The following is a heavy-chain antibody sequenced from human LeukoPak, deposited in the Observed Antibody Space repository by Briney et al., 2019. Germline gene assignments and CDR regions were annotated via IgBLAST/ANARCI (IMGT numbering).Heavy chain of an antibody. CDR2: FNPGGGST. J-gene: IGHJ4*02. D-gene: IGHD3-10*01. V-gene: IGHV1-46*01. Sequence: ASVKVSCKASGYTFTSHYMHWVRQAPGQGLEWMGLFNPGGGSTNYAQKFQGRVFMTGDTSTGTVYMEVSSLRPEDAAVYYCARDEVAGTHYFDYWGQGTVVTVSS. CDR1: GYTFTSHY. CDR3: ARDEVAGTHYFDY.